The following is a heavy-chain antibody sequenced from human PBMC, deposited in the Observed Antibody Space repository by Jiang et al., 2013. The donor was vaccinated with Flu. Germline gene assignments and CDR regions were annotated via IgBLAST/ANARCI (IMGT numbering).Heavy chain of an antibody. CDR3: ARGAGYCSGGSCPGTYYFDY. CDR2: ISSSGSTI. V-gene: IGHV3-11*01. D-gene: IGHD2-15*01. Sequence: SDYYMNWIRQAPGKGLEWVSYISSSGSTIYHADSVKGRFTISRDNAKNSLYLQMNSLRAEDTAVYYCARGAGYCSGGSCPGTYYFDYWGQGTLVTVSS. J-gene: IGHJ4*02. CDR1: SDYY.